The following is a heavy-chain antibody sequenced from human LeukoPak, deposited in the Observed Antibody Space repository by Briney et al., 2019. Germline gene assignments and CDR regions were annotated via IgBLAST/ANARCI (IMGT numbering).Heavy chain of an antibody. V-gene: IGHV4-4*07. CDR1: GGSISSYY. J-gene: IGHJ5*02. CDR3: ARDKYYYGSGSDGNWFDP. D-gene: IGHD3-10*01. Sequence: PSETLSLTCTVSGGSISSYYWSWIRQPAGKGLEWIGRIYTSGSTNYNPSLKSRDTMSVDTSKNQFSLKLSSVTAADTAVYYCARDKYYYGSGSDGNWFDPWGQGTLVTVSS. CDR2: IYTSGST.